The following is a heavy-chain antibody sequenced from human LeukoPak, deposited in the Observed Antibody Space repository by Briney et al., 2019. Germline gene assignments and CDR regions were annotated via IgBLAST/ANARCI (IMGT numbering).Heavy chain of an antibody. CDR1: GFTFSDYY. V-gene: IGHV3-11*04. CDR2: ISSSGSTI. CDR3: ARDWEDIVVVPAAIAGVNWFDP. D-gene: IGHD2-2*01. J-gene: IGHJ5*02. Sequence: PGGSLRLSRAASGFTFSDYYMSWIRQAPGKGLEWVSYISSSGSTIYYADSVKGRFTISRDNAKNSLYLQINSLRAEDTAVYYCARDWEDIVVVPAAIAGVNWFDPWGQGTLVTVSS.